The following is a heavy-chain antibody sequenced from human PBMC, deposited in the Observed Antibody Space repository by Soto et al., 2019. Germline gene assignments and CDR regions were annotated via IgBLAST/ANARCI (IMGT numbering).Heavy chain of an antibody. CDR2: ISGSGGST. CDR3: AKGGQVVVTARRFDY. J-gene: IGHJ4*02. Sequence: EVQMLESGGGLVHPGGSLRLSCAASGFTFSSYAMSWVRQAPGKGLEWVSAISGSGGSTYYADSVKGRFTISRDNSKNTLYLQMNSLRAEDTAVYYCAKGGQVVVTARRFDYWGQGTLVTVSS. V-gene: IGHV3-23*01. D-gene: IGHD2-21*02. CDR1: GFTFSSYA.